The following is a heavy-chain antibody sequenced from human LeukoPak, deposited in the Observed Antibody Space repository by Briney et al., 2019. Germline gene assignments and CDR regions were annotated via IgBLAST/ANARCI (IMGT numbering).Heavy chain of an antibody. Sequence: SVKVSCKASGGTFSSYAISWVRQAPGQGLEWMGGIIPIFGTANYAQKFQGRVTITTDESTSTAYMELSSLRSEDTAVYYCARASGMSLNWNPPEYYFDYWGQGTLVTVSS. J-gene: IGHJ4*02. D-gene: IGHD1-1*01. CDR2: IIPIFGTA. V-gene: IGHV1-69*05. CDR1: GGTFSSYA. CDR3: ARASGMSLNWNPPEYYFDY.